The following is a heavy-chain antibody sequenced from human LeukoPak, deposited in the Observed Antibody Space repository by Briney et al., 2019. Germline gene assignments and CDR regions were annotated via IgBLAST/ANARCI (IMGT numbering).Heavy chain of an antibody. V-gene: IGHV3-7*01. D-gene: IGHD2-2*01. J-gene: IGHJ6*02. CDR3: ARDRRLGYCSSTSCYPYYYYGMDV. CDR2: IKQDGSEE. CDR1: GFTFSSYW. Sequence: GGSLRLSCAASGFTFSSYWMSWVRQAQGKGLEWVANIKQDGSEEYYVDSVKGRLTISRDNAKNSLYLQMNSLRAEDTAVYYCARDRRLGYCSSTSCYPYYYYGMDVWGQGTTVTVSS.